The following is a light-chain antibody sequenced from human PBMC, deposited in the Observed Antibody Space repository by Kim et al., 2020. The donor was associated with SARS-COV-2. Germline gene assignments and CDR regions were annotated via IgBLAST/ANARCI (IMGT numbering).Light chain of an antibody. CDR1: QRTTY. Sequence: LSPGERATRSCRASQRTTYVAWYQQRPGQALRLLIYGASSRAIGIPDRFSGSVSGTDFTLTISRLEPEDFGVYYCQQYGSAPPITFGQGTRMEIK. J-gene: IGKJ5*01. V-gene: IGKV3-20*01. CDR2: GAS. CDR3: QQYGSAPPIT.